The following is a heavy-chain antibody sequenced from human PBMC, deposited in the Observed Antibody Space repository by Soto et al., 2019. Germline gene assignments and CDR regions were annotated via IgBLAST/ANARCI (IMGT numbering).Heavy chain of an antibody. CDR2: TSYDGSNK. CDR1: GFTFSSFA. V-gene: IGHV3-30-3*01. Sequence: PGGSLRLSCAGSGFTFSSFATSWVRQAPGKGLEWVAATSYDGSNKYYADSVKGRFIISRDNSKNTLDLLLNTLRAEDTAVYYCAGVYYGGNSVNNYWGQGTPVTVSS. CDR3: AGVYYGGNSVNNY. D-gene: IGHD2-8*01. J-gene: IGHJ4*02.